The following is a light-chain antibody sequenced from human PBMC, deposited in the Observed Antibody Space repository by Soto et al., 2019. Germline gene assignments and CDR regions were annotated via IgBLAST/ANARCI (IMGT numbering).Light chain of an antibody. CDR2: DAS. J-gene: IGKJ1*01. CDR1: QSVSGY. V-gene: IGKV3-11*01. CDR3: QQHLGRHT. Sequence: DIVFTQAPVTLSLYPGARAPLSCRASQSVSGYLVWYEQQPGQDPSLLINDASARAAGITARFIGSGSGTEFTPTISSIEPEDSAFDYCQQHLGRHTFGQGTKGDI.